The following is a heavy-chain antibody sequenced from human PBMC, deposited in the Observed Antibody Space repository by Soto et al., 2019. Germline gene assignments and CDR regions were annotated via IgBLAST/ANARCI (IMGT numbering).Heavy chain of an antibody. Sequence: PSETLSLTCTVSGGSISSYYWSWIRQPPGKGLEWIGYIYYSGSTNYNPSLKSRVTISVDTSKNQFSLKLSSVTAADTAVYYCARDQGSYYYYYGMDVWGQGTTVTVPS. CDR1: GGSISSYY. CDR3: ARDQGSYYYYYGMDV. J-gene: IGHJ6*02. CDR2: IYYSGST. V-gene: IGHV4-59*01.